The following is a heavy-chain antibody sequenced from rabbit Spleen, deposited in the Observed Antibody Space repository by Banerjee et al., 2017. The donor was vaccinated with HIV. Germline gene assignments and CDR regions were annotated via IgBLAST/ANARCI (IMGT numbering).Heavy chain of an antibody. Sequence: QLAESGGGLVQPGGYLKLSCKASGFDFCNYEVSWIRKATGKGLEWIGYIDPIIGSTAYASWVNGRFTISSHIVQNSLYLQLNSRTASDTATYFCARVPPYAGYAGYGYVYLNLWGPGTLVPVS. CDR3: ARVPPYAGYAGYGYVYLNL. V-gene: IGHV1S7*01. CDR1: GFDFCNYE. J-gene: IGHJ4*01. CDR2: IDPIIGST. D-gene: IGHD6-1*01.